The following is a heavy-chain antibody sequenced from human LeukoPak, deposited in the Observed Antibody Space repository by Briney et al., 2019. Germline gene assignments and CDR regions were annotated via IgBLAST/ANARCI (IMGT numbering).Heavy chain of an antibody. CDR1: GGSISSSSYY. CDR3: ARVERNAFDI. CDR2: IYYSGST. V-gene: IGHV4-39*07. J-gene: IGHJ3*02. Sequence: PSETLSLTCTVSGGSISSSSYYWGWISQPPGKGLEWIGSIYYSGSTYYNPSLKSRVTISVDTSKNQFSLKLSSVTAADTAVYYCARVERNAFDIWGQGTMVTVSS.